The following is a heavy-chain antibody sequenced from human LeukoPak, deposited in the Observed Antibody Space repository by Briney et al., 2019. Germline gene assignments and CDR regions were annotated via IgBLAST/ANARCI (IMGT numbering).Heavy chain of an antibody. Sequence: GGSLRLSCAASGFTVSSNYMSWVRQAPGKGLEWVSVIYSGGSTYYADSVKGRFTISRDNSKNTLYLQMNSLRAEDTAVYYCANYDILTGHDYWGQGTLVTVSS. CDR2: IYSGGST. V-gene: IGHV3-66*01. CDR1: GFTVSSNY. D-gene: IGHD3-9*01. CDR3: ANYDILTGHDY. J-gene: IGHJ4*02.